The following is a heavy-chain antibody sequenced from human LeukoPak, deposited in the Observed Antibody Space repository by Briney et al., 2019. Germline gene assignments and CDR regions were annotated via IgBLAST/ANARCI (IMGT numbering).Heavy chain of an antibody. CDR1: GFTFSSYE. CDR2: ITSGSTI. CDR3: ARTRMSANTYYYFDC. J-gene: IGHJ4*02. D-gene: IGHD4/OR15-4a*01. Sequence: GGSLRLSCAASGFTFSSYEMNWVRQAPGKGLEWVSYITSGSTIYYADSVKGRFTISRDNPKNSLFLQVDSLRAEDTAVYYCARTRMSANTYYYFDCWGQGTLVTVSS. V-gene: IGHV3-48*03.